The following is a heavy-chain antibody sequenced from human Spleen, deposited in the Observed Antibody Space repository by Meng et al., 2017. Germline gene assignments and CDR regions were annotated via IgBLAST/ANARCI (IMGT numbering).Heavy chain of an antibody. CDR3: ARGYRSKWWYFDY. J-gene: IGHJ4*01. CDR2: VYHDGST. V-gene: IGHV4-4*03. D-gene: IGHD2-15*01. CDR1: CFSITNNNW. Sequence: HVQLQEQGPGQVKPPGTLSLTFSVSCFSITNNNWWNWVRQPPGKGLEWSGEVYHDGSTDYNPSLKSRVTISVDRSNNQFSLRLTSVTAADTAIYYCARGYRSKWWYFDYWGHGTLVTVSS.